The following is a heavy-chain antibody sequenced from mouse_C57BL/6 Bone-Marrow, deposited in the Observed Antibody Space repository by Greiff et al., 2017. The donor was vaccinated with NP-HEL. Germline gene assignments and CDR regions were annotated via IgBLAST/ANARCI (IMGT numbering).Heavy chain of an antibody. J-gene: IGHJ2*01. Sequence: EVQVVESEGGLVQPGSSMKLSCTASGFTFSDYYMAWVRQVPEKGLEWVANINYDGSSTYYLDSLKSRFIISRDNAKNILYLQMSSLKSEDTATYYCARDRLGAFDDWGQGTTLTVSS. CDR1: GFTFSDYY. CDR2: INYDGSST. D-gene: IGHD4-1*01. CDR3: ARDRLGAFDD. V-gene: IGHV5-16*01.